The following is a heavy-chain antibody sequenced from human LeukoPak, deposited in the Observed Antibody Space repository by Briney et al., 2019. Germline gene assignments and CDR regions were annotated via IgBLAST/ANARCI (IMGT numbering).Heavy chain of an antibody. V-gene: IGHV3-11*01. CDR2: ISSSGSTI. Sequence: GGSLRLSCAASGFTFSDYYMSWIRQAPGKGLEWVSYISSSGSTIYYADSVKGRFTISRDNSKNTLYLQMNSLRAEDTAVYYCAKMPSVVVPAAISWFDPWGQGTLVTVSS. J-gene: IGHJ5*02. CDR1: GFTFSDYY. CDR3: AKMPSVVVPAAISWFDP. D-gene: IGHD2-2*01.